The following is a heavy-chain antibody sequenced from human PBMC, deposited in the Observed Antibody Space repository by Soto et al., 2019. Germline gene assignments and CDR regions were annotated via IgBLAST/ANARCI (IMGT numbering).Heavy chain of an antibody. V-gene: IGHV4-59*01. J-gene: IGHJ4*02. CDR1: GGSISSYY. D-gene: IGHD3-3*01. CDR3: ARATYYDFWSGYELTQGYYFDY. Sequence: SETLSLTCTVSGGSISSYYWSWIRQPPGKGLEWIGYIYYSGSTNYNPSLKSRVTISVDTSKNQFSLKLSSVTAADTAVYYCARATYYDFWSGYELTQGYYFDYWGQGTLVTVSS. CDR2: IYYSGST.